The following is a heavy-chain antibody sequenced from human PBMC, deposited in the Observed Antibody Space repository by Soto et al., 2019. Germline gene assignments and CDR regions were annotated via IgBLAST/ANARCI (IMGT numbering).Heavy chain of an antibody. CDR2: ISYDGSNK. CDR3: ARDGGVLRFLEWLPNFDY. CDR1: GFTFSSYA. D-gene: IGHD3-3*01. V-gene: IGHV3-30-3*01. J-gene: IGHJ4*02. Sequence: GGSLRLSCAASGFTFSSYAMHWVRQAPGKGLEWVAVISYDGSNKYYADSVKGRFTISRDNSKNTLYLQMNSLRAEDTAVYYCARDGGVLRFLEWLPNFDYWGQGTLVTVSS.